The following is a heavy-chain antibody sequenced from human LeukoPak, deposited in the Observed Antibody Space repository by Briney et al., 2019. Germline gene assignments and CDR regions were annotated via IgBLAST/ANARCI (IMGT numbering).Heavy chain of an antibody. D-gene: IGHD3-9*01. CDR2: IYSGGST. CDR3: ARLYYDILTGYGWFDP. J-gene: IGHJ5*02. CDR1: GFTFSSYE. V-gene: IGHV3-53*01. Sequence: GGSLRLSCAASGFTFSSYEMSWVRQAPGKGLEWVSLIYSGGSTYYADSVKGRFTISRDNSKNTLYLQMNSLRAEDTAVYYCARLYYDILTGYGWFDPWGQGTLVTVSS.